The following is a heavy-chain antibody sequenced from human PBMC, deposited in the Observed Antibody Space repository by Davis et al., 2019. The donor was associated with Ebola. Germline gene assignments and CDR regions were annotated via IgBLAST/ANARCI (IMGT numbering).Heavy chain of an antibody. J-gene: IGHJ4*02. V-gene: IGHV3-33*01. CDR2: IWYDGTNK. Sequence: GESLKISCAASGFTFSDYGMHWVRQAPGKGLEWVAAIWYDGTNKYYGDSVKGRFTISRDNSKNTLNLQMNSLRAEDTAVYYCARDLYWGSGAIDYWAQGTLVTVSS. CDR3: ARDLYWGSGAIDY. D-gene: IGHD7-27*01. CDR1: GFTFSDYG.